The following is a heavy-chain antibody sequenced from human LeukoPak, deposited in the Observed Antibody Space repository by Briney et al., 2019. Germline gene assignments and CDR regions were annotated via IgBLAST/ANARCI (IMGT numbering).Heavy chain of an antibody. CDR3: ARHHEIEMATRAFDI. CDR2: IYYSGST. J-gene: IGHJ3*02. D-gene: IGHD5-24*01. V-gene: IGHV4-59*08. CDR1: GGSISSYY. Sequence: PSETLSLTCTVSGGSISSYYWSWLRQPPGKGLEWLGYIYYSGSTNYNPSLKSRVTISVDTSKNQFSLKLTSVTAADTAVYYCARHHEIEMATRAFDIWGQGTMVTVSS.